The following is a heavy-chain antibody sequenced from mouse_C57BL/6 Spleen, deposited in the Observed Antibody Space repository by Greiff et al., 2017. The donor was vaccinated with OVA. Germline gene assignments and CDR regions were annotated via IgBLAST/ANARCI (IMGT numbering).Heavy chain of an antibody. CDR3: TRVITTVVEGFAY. D-gene: IGHD1-1*01. Sequence: QVQLQQSGAELVRPGASVTLSCKASGYTFTDYEMHWVQQTPVHGLEWIGAIDPETGGPAYNQKFKGKARLTADKSTSTAYMELRSLTSEDSAVYYCTRVITTVVEGFAYWGQGTLVTVSA. CDR1: GYTFTDYE. J-gene: IGHJ3*01. CDR2: IDPETGGP. V-gene: IGHV1-15*01.